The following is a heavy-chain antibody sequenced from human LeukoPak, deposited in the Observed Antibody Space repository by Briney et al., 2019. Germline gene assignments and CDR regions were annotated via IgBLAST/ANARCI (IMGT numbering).Heavy chain of an antibody. CDR1: GFTFDDYA. J-gene: IGHJ4*02. CDR2: ISWNSGSI. Sequence: GGSLRLSCAVSGFTFDDYAMHWVRQAPGKGLEWVSGISWNSGSIGYADSVKGRFTISRDNAKNSLYLQMNSLRAEDTALYYCAKDLTTATTNQFDYWGQGTLVTVSS. CDR3: AKDLTTATTNQFDY. V-gene: IGHV3-9*01. D-gene: IGHD4-17*01.